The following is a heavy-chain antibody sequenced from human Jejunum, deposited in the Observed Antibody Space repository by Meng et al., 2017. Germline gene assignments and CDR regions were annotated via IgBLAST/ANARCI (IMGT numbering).Heavy chain of an antibody. V-gene: IGHV1-2*06. CDR1: GYSFTAYY. CDR2: INPSSGVA. J-gene: IGHJ3*02. Sequence: ASVKVSCKASGYSFTAYYMQWVRQAPGQGLEWMGRINPSSGVANYAQKFQGRVTMTRDTSISTAYMEVSWLTSDDTAVYFCARGADPFNIWGQGTMVT. CDR3: ARGADPFNI.